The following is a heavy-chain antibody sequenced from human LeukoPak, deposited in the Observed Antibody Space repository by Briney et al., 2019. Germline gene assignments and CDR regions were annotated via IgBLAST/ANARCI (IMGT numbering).Heavy chain of an antibody. CDR2: IYYSGST. CDR3: ARHLLSSGWAFDY. Sequence: SETLSLTCTVSGGSISINSDTYYWGWIRQPPGKGLEWIGSIYYSGSTYYNPSLKSRANISVDTSKNQFSLNLNSVTAADTAVYYCARHLLSSGWAFDYWGQGTLVIVSS. D-gene: IGHD6-19*01. CDR1: GGSISINSDTYY. V-gene: IGHV4-39*01. J-gene: IGHJ4*02.